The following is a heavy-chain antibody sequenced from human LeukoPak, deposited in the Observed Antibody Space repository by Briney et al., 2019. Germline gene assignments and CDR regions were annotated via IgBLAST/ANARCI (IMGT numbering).Heavy chain of an antibody. CDR3: ARDRCSGGSCYSSTYYYYMDV. Sequence: ASVKVSCKASGYTFTGYYMHWVRQAPGQGLEWMGWINPNSGGTNYAQKFQGRVTMTRDTSTSTVYMELSSLRSEDTAVYYCARDRCSGGSCYSSTYYYYMDVWGKGTTVTVSS. CDR1: GYTFTGYY. V-gene: IGHV1-2*02. D-gene: IGHD2-15*01. J-gene: IGHJ6*03. CDR2: INPNSGGT.